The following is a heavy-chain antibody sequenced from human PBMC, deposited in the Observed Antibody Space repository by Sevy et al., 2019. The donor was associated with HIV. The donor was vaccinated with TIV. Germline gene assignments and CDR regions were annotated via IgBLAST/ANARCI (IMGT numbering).Heavy chain of an antibody. V-gene: IGHV1-18*01. CDR3: VRERSLVRGVNDAFDI. CDR1: GYTFTSYG. D-gene: IGHD3-10*01. Sequence: ASVKVSCKASGYTFTSYGISWVRQAPGQGLEWMGWISDYNGNTNYAQKLQGRVTMTTDTSTSTAYMELRSLRSDDTAVYYCVRERSLVRGVNDAFDIWCQGTMVTVSS. CDR2: ISDYNGNT. J-gene: IGHJ3*02.